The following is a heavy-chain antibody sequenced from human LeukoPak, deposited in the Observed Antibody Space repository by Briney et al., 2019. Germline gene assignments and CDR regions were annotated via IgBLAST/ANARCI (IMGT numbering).Heavy chain of an antibody. J-gene: IGHJ4*02. CDR1: GYRFSNFW. V-gene: IGHV5-51*01. CDR2: IHPSNSKT. Sequence: GESLKISCKGSGYRFSNFWIAWVRPMPGKGLEWMGIIHPSNSKTRYSPSFEDEVTISADKSISTVYLQWSSPKTSDSAIYYCARGGQAVPGQRFDYWGQGTLVTVS. D-gene: IGHD6-19*01. CDR3: ARGGQAVPGQRFDY.